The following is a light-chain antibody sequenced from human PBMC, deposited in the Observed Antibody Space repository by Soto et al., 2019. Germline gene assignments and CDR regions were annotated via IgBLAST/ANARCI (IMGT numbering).Light chain of an antibody. CDR1: QSVSSNY. CDR3: HQYASSPLT. CDR2: GAS. V-gene: IGKV3-20*01. Sequence: EIVLTQSPGTLSLSPGERAALSCRVSQSVSSNYLAWYQQKPGQAPRLLIYGASSRATGIPDRFSGSGSGTDFTLTISRLEPEDFAVYYCHQYASSPLTFGGGTKVEIK. J-gene: IGKJ4*01.